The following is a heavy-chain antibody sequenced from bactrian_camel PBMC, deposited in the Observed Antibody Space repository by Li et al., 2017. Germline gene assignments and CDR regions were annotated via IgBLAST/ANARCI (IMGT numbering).Heavy chain of an antibody. CDR2: INWSDDT. CDR3: AADPPPVCGVGSIPFFGY. CDR1: EFTFDDYA. J-gene: IGHJ6*01. D-gene: IGHD5*01. Sequence: DVQLVESGGGLVQPGGSLRLSCALSEFTFDDYAMGWIRQAPGKGLEWVSSINWSDDTDYADSVKGRFTISKDKDKDTVYLEMTSLKPEDTAMYYCAADPPPVCGVGSIPFFGYRGQGTQVTVS. V-gene: IGHV3-1*01.